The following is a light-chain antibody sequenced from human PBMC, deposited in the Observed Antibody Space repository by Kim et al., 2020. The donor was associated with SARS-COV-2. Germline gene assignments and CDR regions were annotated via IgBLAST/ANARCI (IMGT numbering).Light chain of an antibody. J-gene: IGLJ2*01. CDR3: QSYHTSNLI. Sequence: GKTVTVTWTRSSGNIGSKYVQWYQQRPGSAPTTVIYGDKQRPSGVPDRFSGSIDSSSNSASLTISGLRTEDEADYYCQSYHTSNLIFGGGTQLTVL. CDR2: GDK. V-gene: IGLV6-57*03. CDR1: SGNIGSKY.